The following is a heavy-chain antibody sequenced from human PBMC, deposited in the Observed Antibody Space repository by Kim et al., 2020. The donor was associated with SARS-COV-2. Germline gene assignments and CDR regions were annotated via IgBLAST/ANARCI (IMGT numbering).Heavy chain of an antibody. D-gene: IGHD1-26*01. CDR3: ARGWYSGSYRFDY. V-gene: IGHV4-59*02. J-gene: IGHJ4*02. CDR1: GGSVSSYY. Sequence: SETLSLTCTVSGGSVSSYYWSWIRQPPGKGLEWIGFIYYTGSTWYNPSLKSRVTISVDTSENQFSLKLTSVTAADTAVYFCARGWYSGSYRFDYWAREP. CDR2: IYYTGST.